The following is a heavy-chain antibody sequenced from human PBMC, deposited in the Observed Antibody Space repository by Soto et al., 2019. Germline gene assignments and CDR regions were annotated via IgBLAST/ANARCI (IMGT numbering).Heavy chain of an antibody. V-gene: IGHV3-66*01. Sequence: GGSLRLSCAASGFTVSSNYMSWVRQAPGKGLEWVSVIYSGGSTYYADSVKGRFTISRDNSKNTLYLQMNSLRAEDTAVYYCARESHSSSSLWYYYYGMDVWGQGTTVTVSS. CDR2: IYSGGST. J-gene: IGHJ6*02. CDR3: ARESHSSSSLWYYYYGMDV. D-gene: IGHD6-6*01. CDR1: GFTVSSNY.